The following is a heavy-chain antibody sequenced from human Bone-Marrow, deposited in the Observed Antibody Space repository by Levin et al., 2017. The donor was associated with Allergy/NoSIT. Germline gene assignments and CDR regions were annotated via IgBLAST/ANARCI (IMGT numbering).Heavy chain of an antibody. CDR2: INSNTGDI. J-gene: IGHJ4*02. CDR1: GYTFTAYH. CDR3: TRWTDTWGGFDN. Sequence: ASVKVSCKASGYTFTAYHINWVRQAPGQGLEWPGFINSNTGDIRYEQKFQGRVTMTRVTSIATLYMQLTSLTSDDTAVYYCTRWTDTWGGFDNWGQGTLVTVSS. D-gene: IGHD7-27*01. V-gene: IGHV1-2*02.